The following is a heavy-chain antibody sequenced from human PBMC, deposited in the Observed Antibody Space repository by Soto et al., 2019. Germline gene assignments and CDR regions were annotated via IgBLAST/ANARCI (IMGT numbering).Heavy chain of an antibody. CDR1: GFTFSSYG. CDR3: AKGRGVRGVPND. J-gene: IGHJ4*02. D-gene: IGHD3-10*01. Sequence: GGSLRLSCAASGFTFSSYGMHWVRQAPGKGLEWVAVISYDGSNKYYADSVKGRFTISRDNSKNTLYLQMNSLRAEDTAVYYCAKGRGVRGVPNDWGQGTLVTVSS. CDR2: ISYDGSNK. V-gene: IGHV3-30*18.